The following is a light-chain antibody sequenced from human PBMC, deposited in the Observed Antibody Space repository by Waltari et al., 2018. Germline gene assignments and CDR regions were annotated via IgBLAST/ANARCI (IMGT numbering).Light chain of an antibody. J-gene: IGKJ4*01. V-gene: IGKV4-1*01. CDR2: WAS. Sequence: DIVMTQSPDSLAVSLGERATINCKSSQNILYNSTNKNYLAWYQQKPGQSPRVLINWASIRESGVPYRFSASGSGTEFTLTINNLEAEDVAVYYCQQYFTTPPVFGGGTRVEI. CDR3: QQYFTTPPV. CDR1: QNILYNSTNKNY.